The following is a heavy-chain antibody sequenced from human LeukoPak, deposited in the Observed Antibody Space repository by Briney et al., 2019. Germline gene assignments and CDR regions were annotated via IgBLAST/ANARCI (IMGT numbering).Heavy chain of an antibody. CDR2: INHSGST. Sequence: SETLSLTCAVYGGSFSGYYWSWIRQPPGKGLEWIGEINHSGSTNYNPSLKSRVTISVDTSKNQFSLKLNPVTAADTALFFCARQGNAGYDSSGYVVVYNFDYGAREPWSPSPQ. V-gene: IGHV4-34*01. CDR1: GGSFSGYY. J-gene: IGHJ4*02. D-gene: IGHD3-22*01. CDR3: ARQGNAGYDSSGYVVVYNFDY.